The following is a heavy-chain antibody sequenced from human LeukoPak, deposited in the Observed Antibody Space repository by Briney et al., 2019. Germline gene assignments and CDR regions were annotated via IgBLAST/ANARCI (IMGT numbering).Heavy chain of an antibody. V-gene: IGHV4-59*01. CDR3: ARDQVVVVPAAINKDAFDI. J-gene: IGHJ3*02. D-gene: IGHD2-2*02. CDR2: IYYSGST. Sequence: SETLSLTCTVSGGSISSYYWSWIRQPPGKGLGWIGYIYYSGSTNYNPSLKSRVTISVDTSKNQFSLKLSSVTAADTAVYYCARDQVVVVPAAINKDAFDIWGQGTMVTVSS. CDR1: GGSISSYY.